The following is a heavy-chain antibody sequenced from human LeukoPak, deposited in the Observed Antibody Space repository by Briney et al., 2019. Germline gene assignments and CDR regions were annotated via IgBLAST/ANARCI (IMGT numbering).Heavy chain of an antibody. V-gene: IGHV3-23*01. J-gene: IGHJ4*02. D-gene: IGHD1-1*01. Sequence: GGSLRLSCAASGFTFSSYAMSWVRQAPGKGLEWVSAISGGGGSTYYADSVKGRFTVSRDRSKNTLYLQMSSLRAADTAVYYCAKDLREMPLELDYWGQGTLVTVSS. CDR2: ISGGGGST. CDR3: AKDLREMPLELDY. CDR1: GFTFSSYA.